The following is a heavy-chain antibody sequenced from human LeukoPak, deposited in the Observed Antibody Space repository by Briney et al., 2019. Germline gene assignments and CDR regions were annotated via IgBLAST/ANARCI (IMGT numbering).Heavy chain of an antibody. CDR2: IAHDGVNK. CDR3: ARDWGASGWYNWFDP. D-gene: IGHD6-19*01. J-gene: IGHJ5*02. Sequence: PGGSLRLSCATSGFTLSSYGMHWVRQAPGKGLDWVAIIAHDGVNKYYTDSVKGRFTISRDNSGNPLFLQMNSLRPEDTAVYYCARDWGASGWYNWFDPWGQGTLVTVSS. V-gene: IGHV3-30*03. CDR1: GFTLSSYG.